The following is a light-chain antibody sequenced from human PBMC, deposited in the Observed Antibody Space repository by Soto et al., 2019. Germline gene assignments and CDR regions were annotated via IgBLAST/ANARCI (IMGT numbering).Light chain of an antibody. CDR1: QSVSSY. J-gene: IGKJ5*01. V-gene: IGKV3-11*01. Sequence: EILMTQSPVTLSVSPGERVTLSCRASQSVSSYLAWYQQKPGQAPRLLIYDASNRATGIPARFSGSGSGTDFTLTISSLEPEDFAVYYCQPRSNWPVTFXQGTRLEIK. CDR3: QPRSNWPVT. CDR2: DAS.